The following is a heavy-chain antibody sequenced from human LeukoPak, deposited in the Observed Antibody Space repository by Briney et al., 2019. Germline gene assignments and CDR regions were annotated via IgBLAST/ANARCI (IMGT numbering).Heavy chain of an antibody. J-gene: IGHJ4*02. D-gene: IGHD6-19*01. CDR2: IYSGGSR. CDR3: AREAPGWSSGVYYFDY. V-gene: IGHV3-53*01. Sequence: PGGSLRLSCAASGFTVSSNYMSWVRQAPGKGLEWVSVIYSGGSRYYDDSVKGGFTISRDNSKNTLYLQMNSLRAEDTAVYYCAREAPGWSSGVYYFDYWGQGTLVTVSS. CDR1: GFTVSSNY.